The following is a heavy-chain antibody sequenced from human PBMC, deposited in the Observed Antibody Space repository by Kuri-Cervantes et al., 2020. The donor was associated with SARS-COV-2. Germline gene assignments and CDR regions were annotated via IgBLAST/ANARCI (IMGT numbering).Heavy chain of an antibody. D-gene: IGHD7-27*01. J-gene: IGHJ6*03. CDR3: ARAFWGLKMYYYYYYMDV. CDR2: ISYDGSNK. V-gene: IGHV3-30*03. CDR1: GFTFSSYG. Sequence: GESLKISCAASGFTFSSYGMHWVRQAPGKGLEWVAVISYDGSNKYYADSVKGRFTISRDNSKNTLYLQMNSLRAEDTAVYYCARAFWGLKMYYYYYYMDVWGKGTTVTVSS.